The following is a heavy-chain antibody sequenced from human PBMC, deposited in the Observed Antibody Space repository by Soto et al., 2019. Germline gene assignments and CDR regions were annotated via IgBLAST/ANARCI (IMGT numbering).Heavy chain of an antibody. Sequence: QVQLVQSGAEVKKPGSSVKVSCKASGGTFSSYTISWVRQAPGQGLEWMGRIIPILGIANYAQKFQGRVTITADKATSTAYMELSSLRSEDTAVYYCVMEYCSSTSCYRDYWGKGTLVTVSS. V-gene: IGHV1-69*02. J-gene: IGHJ4*02. CDR1: GGTFSSYT. CDR2: IIPILGIA. CDR3: VMEYCSSTSCYRDY. D-gene: IGHD2-2*02.